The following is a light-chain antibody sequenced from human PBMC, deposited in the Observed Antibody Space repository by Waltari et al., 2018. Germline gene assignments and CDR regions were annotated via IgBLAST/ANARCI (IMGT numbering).Light chain of an antibody. J-gene: IGLJ3*02. Sequence: QSALTQPRSVSGSPGQSVTISCTGTGSDIGGSDYVSWYQQHPGKAPKLVIYDVTKRPSGVRDRFSGSKSGTSASLTVSRLQADDEADYYCCSFAGTWVFGGGTKLTVL. CDR3: CSFAGTWV. V-gene: IGLV2-11*01. CDR1: GSDIGGSDY. CDR2: DVT.